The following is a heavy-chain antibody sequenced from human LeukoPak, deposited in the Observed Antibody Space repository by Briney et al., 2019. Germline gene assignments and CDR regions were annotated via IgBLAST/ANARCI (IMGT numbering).Heavy chain of an antibody. J-gene: IGHJ5*02. CDR3: ARKSDQLPTNWFDP. CDR2: INHSGST. CDR1: GGSISSGDYY. V-gene: IGHV4-30-4*08. Sequence: SQTLSLTCTVSGGSISSGDYYWSWIRQPPGKGLEWIGEINHSGSTNYNPSLKSRVTISVDTSKNQFSLKLSSVTAADTAVYYCARKSDQLPTNWFDPWGQGTLVTVSS. D-gene: IGHD2-2*01.